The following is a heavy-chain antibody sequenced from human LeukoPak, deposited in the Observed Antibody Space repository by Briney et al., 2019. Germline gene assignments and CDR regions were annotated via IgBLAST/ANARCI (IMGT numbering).Heavy chain of an antibody. CDR3: AGDTIAVAGTKGNY. CDR1: GGSISSSNW. CDR2: ISQTGST. D-gene: IGHD6-13*01. V-gene: IGHV4-4*02. Sequence: SGTLSLTCAVSGGSISSSNWWSSVRQPPGKGLEWIGEISQTGSTNYNPSLKSRVTMSVDKSRNQFSLKLSSVTAADTAVYYCAGDTIAVAGTKGNYWGQGTLVTVSS. J-gene: IGHJ4*02.